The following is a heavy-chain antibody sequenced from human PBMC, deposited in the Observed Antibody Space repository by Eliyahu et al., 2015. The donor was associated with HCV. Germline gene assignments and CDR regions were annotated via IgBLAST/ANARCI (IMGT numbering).Heavy chain of an antibody. D-gene: IGHD3-3*01. J-gene: IGHJ4*02. V-gene: IGHV3-9*01. CDR2: ISWNSGII. Sequence: EVQLVESGGGLVQPGGSLRLSCVASGFTFDDYAMHWVRQVPGKGLEWVSGISWNSGIIDYADSVRGRFIISRDNAKNSLYLQMNTLRTEDTAFYYCAKEDFWGLGTLVTVSS. CDR3: AKEDF. CDR1: GFTFDDYA.